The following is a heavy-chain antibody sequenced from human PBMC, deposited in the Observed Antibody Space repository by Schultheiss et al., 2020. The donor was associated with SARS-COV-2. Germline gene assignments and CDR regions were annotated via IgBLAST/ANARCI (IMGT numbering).Heavy chain of an antibody. Sequence: GSLRLSCAASGFTFSSYAMHWVRQAPGKGLEWVAVISYDGSNKYYADSVKGRFTISRDNSKNTLYLQMNSLRAEDTAVYYCARDLSSSYYYYYGMDVWGQGTTVTVSS. CDR2: ISYDGSNK. V-gene: IGHV3-30*04. D-gene: IGHD6-6*01. J-gene: IGHJ6*02. CDR1: GFTFSSYA. CDR3: ARDLSSSYYYYYGMDV.